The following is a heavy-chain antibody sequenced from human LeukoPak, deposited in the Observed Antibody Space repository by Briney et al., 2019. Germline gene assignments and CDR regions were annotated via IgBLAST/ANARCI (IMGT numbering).Heavy chain of an antibody. Sequence: APVKVSCKASGYTFTGYYMHWVRQAPVQGLEWMGWINPNSGGTNYAQKFQGRVTMTRDTSISTAYMELSRLRFDDTAVYYCARGGYSYGYCLDYWGQGTLVTVSS. J-gene: IGHJ4*02. CDR3: ARGGYSYGYCLDY. V-gene: IGHV1-2*02. CDR2: INPNSGGT. D-gene: IGHD5-18*01. CDR1: GYTFTGYY.